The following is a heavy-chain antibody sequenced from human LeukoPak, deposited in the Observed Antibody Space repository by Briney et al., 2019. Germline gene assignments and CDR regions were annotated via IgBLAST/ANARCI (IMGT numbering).Heavy chain of an antibody. V-gene: IGHV4-59*01. J-gene: IGHJ4*02. Sequence: SETLSLTCTVSGGSISSYYWSWIRQPPGKGLEWIGYIYYGGSTNYNPSLKSRVTISVDTSKNQFSLKLSSVTAADTAVYYCARISTYDFWSGYYTPLYFGYWGQGTLVTVSS. CDR1: GGSISSYY. D-gene: IGHD3-3*01. CDR2: IYYGGST. CDR3: ARISTYDFWSGYYTPLYFGY.